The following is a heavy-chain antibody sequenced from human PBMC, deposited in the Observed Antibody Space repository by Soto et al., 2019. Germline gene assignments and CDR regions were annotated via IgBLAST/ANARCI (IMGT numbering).Heavy chain of an antibody. D-gene: IGHD3-16*01. Sequence: QVQLVESGGGVVQPGRSLRLSCAASGFTFSSYAMHWVRQAPGKGLEWVAVISYDGSNKYYADSVKGRFTISRDYSKNTLYLQMNSRRAEDTAVYYCAREEGEMATIYDYYSGMDVWGQGTTVTVSS. CDR2: ISYDGSNK. V-gene: IGHV3-30-3*01. CDR3: AREEGEMATIYDYYSGMDV. J-gene: IGHJ6*02. CDR1: GFTFSSYA.